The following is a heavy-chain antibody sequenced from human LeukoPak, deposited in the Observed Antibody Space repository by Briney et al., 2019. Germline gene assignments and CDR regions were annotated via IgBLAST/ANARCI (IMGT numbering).Heavy chain of an antibody. J-gene: IGHJ4*02. CDR3: ARVASGGPTPLFDY. D-gene: IGHD4-23*01. Sequence: SQTLSLTCTVSGGSISSGDYYWSWIRQPPWKGLEWIGYIYYSGSTYYNPSLKSRVTISVDTSKNQLSLKLSSVTAADTAVYYCARVASGGPTPLFDYWVQGTLVTVSS. V-gene: IGHV4-30-4*08. CDR2: IYYSGST. CDR1: GGSISSGDYY.